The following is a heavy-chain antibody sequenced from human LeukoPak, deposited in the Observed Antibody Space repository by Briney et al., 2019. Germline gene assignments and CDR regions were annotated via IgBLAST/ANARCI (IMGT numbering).Heavy chain of an antibody. CDR1: GGSIYSYY. CDR2: IHSSGSI. D-gene: IGHD2-15*01. V-gene: IGHV4-59*08. J-gene: IGHJ5*02. Sequence: SETLSLTCTVSGGSIYSYYWTWIRQPPGKGPEWIGYIHSSGSIHYNPSVRSRVTMSLDTSKNQFSFNLTSVTAADTAVYYCVRREGYSSSPLGSWGQGTLVTVSS. CDR3: VRREGYSSSPLGS.